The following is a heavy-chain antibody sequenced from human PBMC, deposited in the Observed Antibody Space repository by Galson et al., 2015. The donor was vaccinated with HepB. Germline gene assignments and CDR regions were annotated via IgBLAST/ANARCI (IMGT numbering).Heavy chain of an antibody. J-gene: IGHJ4*02. CDR1: GGSFSGYY. Sequence: ETLSLTCAVYGGSFSGYYWSWIRQPPGKGLEWIGEIDHSGSTNYNPSLKSRVTISVDTSKNQFSLKLSSVTAADTAVYYCARVGTYYDILTGYYRVPFDYWGQGTLVTVSS. D-gene: IGHD3-9*01. V-gene: IGHV4-34*01. CDR3: ARVGTYYDILTGYYRVPFDY. CDR2: IDHSGST.